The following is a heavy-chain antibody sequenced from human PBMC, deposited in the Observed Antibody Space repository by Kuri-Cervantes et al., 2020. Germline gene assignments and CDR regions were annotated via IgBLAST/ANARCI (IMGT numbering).Heavy chain of an antibody. D-gene: IGHD6-19*01. Sequence: GESLKISCAASGFTFSNYAMTWVRQAPGKGLEWVSSIRRSGGTTNYADSVMGRFTISRDNSKNTLYLQMDSLGADDTAVYYCAKSLAGGWYDFWGQGTLVTVSS. CDR2: IRRSGGTT. CDR3: AKSLAGGWYDF. V-gene: IGHV3-23*01. CDR1: GFTFSNYA. J-gene: IGHJ4*02.